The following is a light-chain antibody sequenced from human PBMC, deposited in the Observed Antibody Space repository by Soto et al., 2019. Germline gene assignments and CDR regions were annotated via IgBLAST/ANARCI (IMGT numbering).Light chain of an antibody. J-gene: IGLJ3*02. Sequence: QSALTQPASVSGSPGKSITISCTGTSSDFGGYDFVSWYQQRPGKAPKLIIYDVSNRPSGVSNRFSGSKSGNTASLTISGLQAEDEADYYCTSYTRSDIGVFGGGTKVTVL. CDR1: SSDFGGYDF. CDR3: TSYTRSDIGV. CDR2: DVS. V-gene: IGLV2-14*01.